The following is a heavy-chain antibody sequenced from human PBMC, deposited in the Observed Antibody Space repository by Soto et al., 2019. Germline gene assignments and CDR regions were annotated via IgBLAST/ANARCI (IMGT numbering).Heavy chain of an antibody. CDR2: LSSSSTYI. V-gene: IGHV3-21*01. D-gene: IGHD4-17*01. J-gene: IGHJ6*03. CDR3: PGVGISYGDYRSMAV. Sequence: EVQLVESGGGLVKPGGSLRLSCAASGFTFSSYNMKWVRQARGKGLEWVSSLSSSSTYIYYAASVKGRFTISRDNATHSLYLQTKSLRVEDTAVYHCPGVGISYGDYRSMAVWGKGPTVTVSS. CDR1: GFTFSSYN.